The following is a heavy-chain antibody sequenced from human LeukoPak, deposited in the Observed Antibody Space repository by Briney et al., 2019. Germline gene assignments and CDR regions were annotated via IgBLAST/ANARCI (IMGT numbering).Heavy chain of an antibody. CDR3: ARGYSSGWYFIGRSR. Sequence: PGGSLRLSCAASGFTFSSYSMNWVRQAPGKGLEWVSSISSSSSYIYYADSVKGRFTISRDNAKNTLYLQMNSLRAEDTAVYYCARGYSSGWYFIGRSRGGQGTLVTVSS. D-gene: IGHD6-19*01. CDR1: GFTFSSYS. CDR2: ISSSSSYI. V-gene: IGHV3-21*01. J-gene: IGHJ4*02.